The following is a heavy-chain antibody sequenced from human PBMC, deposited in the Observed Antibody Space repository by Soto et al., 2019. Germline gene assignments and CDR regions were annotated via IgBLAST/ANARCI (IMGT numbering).Heavy chain of an antibody. V-gene: IGHV3-21*01. Sequence: GALRLSCAASGFAFSIYSMNWVRQAPGKGLEWVSSISSSSSYIYYADSVKGRFTISRDNAKNSLYLQMNSLRAEDTAVYYCARDWGSGWHYGMDVWGQGTTVTV. CDR3: ARDWGSGWHYGMDV. CDR2: ISSSSSYI. J-gene: IGHJ6*02. D-gene: IGHD6-19*01. CDR1: GFAFSIYS.